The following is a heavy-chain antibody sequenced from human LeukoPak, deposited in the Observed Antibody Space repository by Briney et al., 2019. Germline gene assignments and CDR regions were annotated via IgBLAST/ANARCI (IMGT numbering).Heavy chain of an antibody. Sequence: GGSLRLSCAASGFTFSSYSMNWVRQAPGKGLEWVSYISSSSSTIYYADSVKGRFTISRDNSKNTLYLQMNSLRAEDTAVYYCAKSVGSSWYLNWFDPWGQGTLVTVSS. V-gene: IGHV3-48*01. CDR2: ISSSSSTI. CDR1: GFTFSSYS. J-gene: IGHJ5*02. D-gene: IGHD6-13*01. CDR3: AKSVGSSWYLNWFDP.